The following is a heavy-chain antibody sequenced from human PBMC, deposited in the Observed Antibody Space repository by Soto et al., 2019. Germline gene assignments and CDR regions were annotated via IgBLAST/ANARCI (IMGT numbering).Heavy chain of an antibody. J-gene: IGHJ5*01. V-gene: IGHV4-30-4*01. CDR1: GDSISSPDYY. CDR3: ARVTFTPNWFDS. D-gene: IGHD3-16*01. CDR2: VYYRGSI. Sequence: SETLSLTCTVSGDSISSPDYYWSWIRQAPGKGLELIGYVYYRGSIYYTPSFESRVSISIDTSKNQFSLRLTCVTAADSAVYFCARVTFTPNWFDSWGQGILVTVSS.